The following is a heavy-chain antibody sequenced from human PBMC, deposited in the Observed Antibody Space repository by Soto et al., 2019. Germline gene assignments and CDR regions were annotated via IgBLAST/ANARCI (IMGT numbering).Heavy chain of an antibody. CDR2: ISRDGGTK. CDR1: GFTVSNYG. V-gene: IGHV3-30*03. D-gene: IGHD2-21*01. Sequence: QVQLLESGGGVVQPGRSLRLSCAVSGFTVSNYGMHWFRQAPGKGLEWVAAISRDGGTKYYADSVKGRFTIYRNNSKNTLFLEMHRLRGDDMAFYYCSGDVESGYWGQGNLVTVS. J-gene: IGHJ4*02. CDR3: SGDVESGY.